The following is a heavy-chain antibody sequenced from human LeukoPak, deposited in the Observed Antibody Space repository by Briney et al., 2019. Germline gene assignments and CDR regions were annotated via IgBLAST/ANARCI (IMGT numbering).Heavy chain of an antibody. V-gene: IGHV4-30-4*02. Sequence: SETLSLTCTVSGGSVSSADSHWSWIRQPPGKGLEWIEYISYSGSTSYNPSLRSRVIISLDRSQNQFSLKLNSVTAADTAVYYGVRVRTGTSCYDYWGQGTLVTVSS. D-gene: IGHD2-2*01. CDR3: VRVRTGTSCYDY. CDR2: ISYSGST. J-gene: IGHJ4*02. CDR1: GGSVSSADSH.